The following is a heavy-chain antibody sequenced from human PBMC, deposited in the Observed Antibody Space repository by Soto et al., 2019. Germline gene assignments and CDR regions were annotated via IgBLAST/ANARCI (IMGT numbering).Heavy chain of an antibody. CDR2: ISAYNGNT. CDR3: ARVVGALGHWVDH. CDR1: GYTFTSYG. V-gene: IGHV1-18*01. J-gene: IGHJ5*02. D-gene: IGHD1-26*01. Sequence: QVQLVQSGGEVKKPGASVKVSCKASGYTFTSYGISWVRQAPGQGLEWMGRISAYNGNTNYAQKLQGRVTMTTDTSTRTANMALRGRRSDDTAVCYCARVVGALGHWVDHWGQGTRVTVSS.